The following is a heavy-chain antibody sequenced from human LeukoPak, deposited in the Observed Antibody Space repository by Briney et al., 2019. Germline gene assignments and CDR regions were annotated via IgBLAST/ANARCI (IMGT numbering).Heavy chain of an antibody. D-gene: IGHD3-10*01. V-gene: IGHV3-30-3*01. Sequence: GGSLRLSCAASRFTFSNYDMNWVRQAPGKGLEWVAVISYDGSNKYYADSVKGRFTISRDNSKSTLYLQMNSLRAEDTAVHYCARDRTGYYGSGSYYMGWFDPWGQGTLVTVSS. CDR2: ISYDGSNK. J-gene: IGHJ5*02. CDR3: ARDRTGYYGSGSYYMGWFDP. CDR1: RFTFSNYD.